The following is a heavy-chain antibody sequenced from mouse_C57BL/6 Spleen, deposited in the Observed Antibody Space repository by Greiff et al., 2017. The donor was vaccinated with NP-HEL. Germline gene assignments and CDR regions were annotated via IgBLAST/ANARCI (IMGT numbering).Heavy chain of an antibody. Sequence: VQLQQSGAELVKPGASLKISCKASGYAFSSYWMNWVKQRPGKGLEWIGQIYPGDGDTNYNGKFKIKATLTEDKSSSTASMQLRSLTSEDSAVYFCARSEYDYDGAWFAYWGQGTLVTVSA. CDR1: GYAFSSYW. CDR2: IYPGDGDT. V-gene: IGHV1-80*01. CDR3: ARSEYDYDGAWFAY. J-gene: IGHJ3*01. D-gene: IGHD2-4*01.